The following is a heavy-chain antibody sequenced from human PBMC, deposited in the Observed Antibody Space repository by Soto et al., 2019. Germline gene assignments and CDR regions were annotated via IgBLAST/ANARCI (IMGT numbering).Heavy chain of an antibody. V-gene: IGHV3-23*01. CDR2: ISGSGGST. CDR3: AKDQLYPVPDEEYNWFDP. CDR1: GFTFSSYA. D-gene: IGHD2-15*01. Sequence: HPGGSLRLSCAASGFTFSSYAMSWVRQAPGKGLEWVSAISGSGGSTYYADSVKGRFTISRDNSKNTLYLQMNSLRAEDTAVYYCAKDQLYPVPDEEYNWFDPWGQGTLVTVSS. J-gene: IGHJ5*02.